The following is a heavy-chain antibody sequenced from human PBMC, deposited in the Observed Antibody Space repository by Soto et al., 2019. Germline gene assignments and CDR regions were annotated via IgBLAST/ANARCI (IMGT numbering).Heavy chain of an antibody. J-gene: IGHJ3*02. V-gene: IGHV3-48*01. CDR1: GFTFSSYS. D-gene: IGHD6-13*01. CDR2: ISSSSSTI. Sequence: GGSLRLSCAASGFTFSSYSMNWVRQAPGKGLEWVSYISSSSSTIYYADSVKGRFTISRDNAKNSLYLQMNSLRAEDTAVYYCARDSGSSWYRAFDIWGQGTMVTVSS. CDR3: ARDSGSSWYRAFDI.